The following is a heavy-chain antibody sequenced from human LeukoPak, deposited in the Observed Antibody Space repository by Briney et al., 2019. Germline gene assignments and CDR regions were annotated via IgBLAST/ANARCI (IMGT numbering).Heavy chain of an antibody. CDR2: ISVYNGNT. CDR3: ARDRLGYSSSWSPGVY. V-gene: IGHV1-18*01. D-gene: IGHD6-13*01. J-gene: IGHJ4*02. Sequence: ASVKVSCKASGYTFTSFGISWVRQAPGQGLEWMGWISVYNGNTNYAQNLQGRVTMTTDTSTSTAYMELRSLRSDDPAVFYCARDRLGYSSSWSPGVYWGQGTLVTVSS. CDR1: GYTFTSFG.